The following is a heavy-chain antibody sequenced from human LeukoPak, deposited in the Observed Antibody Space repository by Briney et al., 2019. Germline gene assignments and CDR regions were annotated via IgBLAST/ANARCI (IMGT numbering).Heavy chain of an antibody. CDR3: ARDLRIQLGWFEP. CDR2: ISSSSSYI. D-gene: IGHD5-18*01. V-gene: IGHV3-21*01. Sequence: PGGSLRLSCAASGFTFSSYSMNWVRQAPGKGLEWVSSISSSSSYIYYADSVKGRFTISRDNAKNSLYLQMNSLRAEDTAMYYCARDLRIQLGWFEPWGQGTLVTVSS. CDR1: GFTFSSYS. J-gene: IGHJ5*02.